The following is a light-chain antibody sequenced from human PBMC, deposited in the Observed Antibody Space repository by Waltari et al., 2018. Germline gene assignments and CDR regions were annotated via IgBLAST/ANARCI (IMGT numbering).Light chain of an antibody. J-gene: IGLJ1*01. CDR1: SSDVGGYNY. V-gene: IGLV2-14*01. Sequence: QSALTQPASVSGSPGQSLTIPCTGTSSDVGGYNYLPWYQQYPGKPPQLMIYGVSYRPAGISNRFSGSKSGNTATLTISGLQAEDEADYYCSSYTSTKTGVFGTGTKVTVL. CDR3: SSYTSTKTGV. CDR2: GVS.